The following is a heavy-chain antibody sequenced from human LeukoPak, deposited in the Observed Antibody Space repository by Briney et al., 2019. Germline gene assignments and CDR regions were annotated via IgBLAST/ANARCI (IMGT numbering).Heavy chain of an antibody. CDR2: ISSSSSYI. D-gene: IGHD6-19*01. CDR1: GFTFSNFG. CDR3: AIDRYSSGWYTFDY. Sequence: AGGSLRLSCAASGFTFSNFGINWVRRAPGKGLEWVSSISSSSSYISYADSVKGRFTISRDNAKNSLDLQMNSLRAEDTAVYYCAIDRYSSGWYTFDYWGQGTLVTVSS. J-gene: IGHJ4*02. V-gene: IGHV3-21*01.